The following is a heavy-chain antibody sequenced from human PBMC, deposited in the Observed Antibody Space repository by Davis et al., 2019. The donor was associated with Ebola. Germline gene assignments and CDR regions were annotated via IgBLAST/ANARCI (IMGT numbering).Heavy chain of an antibody. CDR2: INHSGST. CDR1: GGSLSGDY. J-gene: IGHJ4*02. D-gene: IGHD3-16*01. Sequence: PGGSLRLSCAVYGGSLSGDYWNWIRQPPGKGLEWIGEINHSGSTNYNPSLKSRVTISVDTSKNQFSLKLSSVTAADTAVYYCARGVDYVWGSPKYYFDYWGQGTLVTVSS. V-gene: IGHV4-34*01. CDR3: ARGVDYVWGSPKYYFDY.